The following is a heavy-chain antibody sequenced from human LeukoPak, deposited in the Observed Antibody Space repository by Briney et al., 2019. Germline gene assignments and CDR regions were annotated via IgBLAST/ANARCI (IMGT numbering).Heavy chain of an antibody. Sequence: GGSLRLSCAASGFTFSSYAMHWVRQAPGKGLEWVAIISYDGSNKYYADSVKGRFTISRDNSKDTLYLQMNSLRAEDTAVYYCAKDKYSPFDYWGQGTLVTVSS. J-gene: IGHJ4*02. CDR3: AKDKYSPFDY. V-gene: IGHV3-30*04. CDR2: ISYDGSNK. CDR1: GFTFSSYA. D-gene: IGHD5-18*01.